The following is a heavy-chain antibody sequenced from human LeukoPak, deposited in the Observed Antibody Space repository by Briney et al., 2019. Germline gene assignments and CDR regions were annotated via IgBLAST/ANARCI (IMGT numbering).Heavy chain of an antibody. CDR1: GGSISSYY. D-gene: IGHD5-18*01. Sequence: PSETLSLTCTVSGGSISSYYWSWIRQPPGKGLEWVGYIYYSGNTNYNPSLKSRVTISVDTSKNQFSLKLSSVTAADTAVYYCARRMWDTAMVTPLTYDYWGQGTLVTVSS. V-gene: IGHV4-59*08. CDR2: IYYSGNT. CDR3: ARRMWDTAMVTPLTYDY. J-gene: IGHJ4*02.